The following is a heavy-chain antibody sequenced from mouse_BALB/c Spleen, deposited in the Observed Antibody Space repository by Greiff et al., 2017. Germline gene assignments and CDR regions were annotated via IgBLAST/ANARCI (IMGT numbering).Heavy chain of an antibody. V-gene: IGHV7-3*02. CDR1: GFTFTDYY. CDR2: IRNKANGYTT. Sequence: EVKLVESGGGLVQPGGSLRLSCATSGFTFTDYYMSWVRQPPGKALEWLGFIRNKANGYTTEYSASVKGRFTISRDNSQSILYLQMNTLRAEDSATYYCARDINPFYGSTYYAMDYWGQGTSVTVSS. D-gene: IGHD1-1*01. CDR3: ARDINPFYGSTYYAMDY. J-gene: IGHJ4*01.